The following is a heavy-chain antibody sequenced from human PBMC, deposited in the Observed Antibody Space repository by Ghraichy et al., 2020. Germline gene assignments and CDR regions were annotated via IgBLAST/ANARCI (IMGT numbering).Heavy chain of an antibody. Sequence: GESLNISCAASGFTFSSYSMNWVRQAPGKGLEWVSYISSSSSYIYYADSVKGRFTISRDNAKNSLYLQMKSLRDEDKAGYYCTRPSGYYLSYWYFDLWGRATLFTVSS. CDR3: TRPSGYYLSYWYFDL. CDR2: ISSSSSYI. D-gene: IGHD3-22*01. V-gene: IGHV3-21*01. CDR1: GFTFSSYS. J-gene: IGHJ2*01.